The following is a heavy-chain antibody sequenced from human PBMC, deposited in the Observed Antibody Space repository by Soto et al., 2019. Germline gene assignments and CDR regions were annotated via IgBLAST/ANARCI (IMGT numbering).Heavy chain of an antibody. CDR3: ASSYGSGYRAFDY. Sequence: QVQLVQSGAEVKRPGSSVKVSYKASGDTFNFYSINWVRQAPGLGLEWMGRVNPIVSMSNYAQKFQGRVTMTADKSTSTGYMELSSLSSEDTAIYYCASSYGSGYRAFDYWGQGALVTVSS. V-gene: IGHV1-69*02. D-gene: IGHD3-10*01. CDR2: VNPIVSMS. CDR1: GDTFNFYS. J-gene: IGHJ4*02.